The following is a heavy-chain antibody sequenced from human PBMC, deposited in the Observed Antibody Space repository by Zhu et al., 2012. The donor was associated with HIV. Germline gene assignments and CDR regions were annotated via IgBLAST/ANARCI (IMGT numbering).Heavy chain of an antibody. CDR3: ATEMGELPAADFDY. D-gene: IGHD2-2*01. J-gene: IGHJ4*02. CDR2: TSASGGSA. CDR1: GFTFNNYA. V-gene: IGHV3-23*01. Sequence: EVQLLESGGGLVQRGGSLRLSCAASGFTFNNYAMSWVRQAPGKGLEWVSSTSASGGSAYYADSVKGRFTISRDNSKKTLYLQMNSLRAEDTAVYYCATEMGELPAADFDYWGQGPWSPSPQ.